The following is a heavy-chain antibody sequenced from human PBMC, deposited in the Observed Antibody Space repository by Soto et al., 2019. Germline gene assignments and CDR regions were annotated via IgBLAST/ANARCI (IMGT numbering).Heavy chain of an antibody. J-gene: IGHJ4*02. CDR1: GYTFTAYY. D-gene: IGHD4-17*01. Sequence: QVQLVQSGAEVKKPGASVKVSCKASGYTFTAYYIHWVRQAPGQGLEWMGWINPNSGGSDYAQKFQGRVIMTRDTSINTAYMELSGLKSDDTAVYYCARATQTMTTPRNLDYWGQGALVTVSS. V-gene: IGHV1-2*02. CDR3: ARATQTMTTPRNLDY. CDR2: INPNSGGS.